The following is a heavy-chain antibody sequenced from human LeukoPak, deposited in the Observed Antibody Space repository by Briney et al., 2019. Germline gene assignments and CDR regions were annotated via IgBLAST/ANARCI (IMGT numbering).Heavy chain of an antibody. D-gene: IGHD6-19*01. CDR1: GFTFSSYA. CDR3: ARNGIAVAPNWFDP. J-gene: IGHJ5*02. Sequence: GGSLRLSCAASGFTFSSYAMHWVRQAPGKGLEWVAVISYDGSNKYYADSVKGRFTISRDNSKNTLYLQMNSLRAEDTAVYYCARNGIAVAPNWFDPWGQGTLVTVSS. V-gene: IGHV3-30*04. CDR2: ISYDGSNK.